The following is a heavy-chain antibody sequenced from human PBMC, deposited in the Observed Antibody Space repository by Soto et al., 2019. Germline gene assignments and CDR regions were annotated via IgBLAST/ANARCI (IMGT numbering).Heavy chain of an antibody. Sequence: QVQLVQSGAEVKKPGSSVKVSYKASGGTFSSYTISWVRQAPGQGLEWMGRIIPILGIANYAQKFQGRVTITADKSTSTAYMELSSLRSEDTAVYYCARDIYGDYDRSWGQGTLVTVSS. CDR1: GGTFSSYT. CDR2: IIPILGIA. J-gene: IGHJ5*02. D-gene: IGHD4-17*01. CDR3: ARDIYGDYDRS. V-gene: IGHV1-69*08.